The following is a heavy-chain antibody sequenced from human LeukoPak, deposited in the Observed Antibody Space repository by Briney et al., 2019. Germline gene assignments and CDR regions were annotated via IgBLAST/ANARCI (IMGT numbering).Heavy chain of an antibody. CDR2: INPNSGGT. CDR3: ARDGELRYTWNYFDY. Sequence: ASVKVSCKASGYTFTGYYMHWVRQAPGQGLEWMGWINPNSGGTNYAQKFQGRVTMTRDTSISTAYMELSRLRSDDTAVYYCARDGELRYTWNYFDYWGQGTLVTVSS. J-gene: IGHJ4*02. D-gene: IGHD1-26*01. V-gene: IGHV1-2*02. CDR1: GYTFTGYY.